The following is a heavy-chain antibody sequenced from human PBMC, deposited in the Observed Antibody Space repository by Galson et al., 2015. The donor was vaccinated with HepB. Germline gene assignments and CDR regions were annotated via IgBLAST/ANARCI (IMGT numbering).Heavy chain of an antibody. V-gene: IGHV3-9*01. D-gene: IGHD6-19*01. CDR2: ISWNSGSI. J-gene: IGHJ4*02. Sequence: SLRLSCAASGFTFDDYAMHWVRQAPGKGLEWVSGISWNSGSIGYADSVKGRSTISRDNAKNSLYLQMNSLRAEDTALYYCAKGRYSSGWSGVYWGQGTLVTVSS. CDR1: GFTFDDYA. CDR3: AKGRYSSGWSGVY.